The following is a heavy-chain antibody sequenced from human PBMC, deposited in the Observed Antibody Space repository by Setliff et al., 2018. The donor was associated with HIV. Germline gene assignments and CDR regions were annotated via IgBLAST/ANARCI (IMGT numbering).Heavy chain of an antibody. CDR3: AKGGYGGAYYGAGY. J-gene: IGHJ4*02. CDR2: MYKGGKT. V-gene: IGHV3-66*02. D-gene: IGHD5-18*01. Sequence: GGSLRLSCEASGFSVTDTYMGWVRQAPGKGLEWVTVMYKGGKTYYADFVKGRFTIARDDSKNTVSLQMTNLGTGDKATYYCAKGGYGGAYYGAGYWGQGTLVTVSS. CDR1: GFSVTDTY.